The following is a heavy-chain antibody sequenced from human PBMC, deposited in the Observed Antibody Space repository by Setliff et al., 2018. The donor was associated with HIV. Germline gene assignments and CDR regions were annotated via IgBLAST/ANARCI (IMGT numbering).Heavy chain of an antibody. Sequence: ASETLSLTCAVYGGSFGGYSWSWIRQPPGKGLEWIWEINHSGSTNYNPSLKSRVTISVDTSKSQFSLKLTSVTAADTALYYCATHRRELGLHYWGQGTLVTVSS. V-gene: IGHV4-34*01. CDR3: ATHRRELGLHY. J-gene: IGHJ4*02. CDR2: INHSGST. D-gene: IGHD7-27*01. CDR1: GGSFGGYS.